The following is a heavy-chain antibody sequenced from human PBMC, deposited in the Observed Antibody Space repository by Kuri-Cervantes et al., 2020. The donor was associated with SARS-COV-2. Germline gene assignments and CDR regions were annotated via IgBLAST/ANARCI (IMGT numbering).Heavy chain of an antibody. V-gene: IGHV1-24*01. Sequence: ASVKVSCKVSGYTLTELSMHWVRQAPGKGLEWMGGFDPEDGETIYAQKFQGRVTMTEDTSTDTAYMELSSLRSEDTAVYYCAMTSLFYDSSGYGWFDPWGQGTLVTVSS. CDR2: FDPEDGET. CDR3: AMTSLFYDSSGYGWFDP. D-gene: IGHD3-22*01. J-gene: IGHJ5*02. CDR1: GYTLTELS.